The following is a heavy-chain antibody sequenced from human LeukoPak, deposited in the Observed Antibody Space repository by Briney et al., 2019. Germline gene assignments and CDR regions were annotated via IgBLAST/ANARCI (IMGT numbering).Heavy chain of an antibody. Sequence: PSETLSLTCSVFGGSISSANDYWGWIRQSPGKGLEWIGSLYYSGSTYYNPSFKSRVTMSVDTSKNQFSLKLSSLTAADTAVYYCARDRKYYYHMDVWGKGTTVTVSS. CDR3: ARDRKYYYHMDV. V-gene: IGHV4-39*07. J-gene: IGHJ6*03. CDR2: LYYSGST. CDR1: GGSISSANDY.